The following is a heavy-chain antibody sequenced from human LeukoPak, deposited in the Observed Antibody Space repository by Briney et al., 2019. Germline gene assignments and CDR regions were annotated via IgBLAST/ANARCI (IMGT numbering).Heavy chain of an antibody. D-gene: IGHD4/OR15-4a*01. CDR1: GFTFSSYW. V-gene: IGHV3-74*01. Sequence: GGSLRLSCAASGFTFSSYWMDWVRQPPGKAPVWVSHINTDSSSATYADSVQGRFTSSRDNAKSTLYLQMNSLRVEDTAVYYCARDPAHCGATRCSPGALDIWGLGTMVTVSS. CDR3: ARDPAHCGATRCSPGALDI. CDR2: INTDSSSA. J-gene: IGHJ3*02.